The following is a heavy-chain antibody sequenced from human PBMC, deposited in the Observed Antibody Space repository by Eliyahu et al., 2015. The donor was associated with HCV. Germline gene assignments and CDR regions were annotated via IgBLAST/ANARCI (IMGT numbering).Heavy chain of an antibody. V-gene: IGHV3-21*01. CDR1: GFTFSSYS. D-gene: IGHD3-22*01. CDR3: ARGLVGEVVVNTLDY. J-gene: IGHJ4*02. CDR2: ISSSSSYI. Sequence: EVQLVESGGGLVKPGGSLRLSCAASGFTFSSYSMNWVRQAPGKGLEWVSSISSSSSYIYYADSVKGRFTISRDNAKNSLYLQMNSLRAEDTAVYYCARGLVGEVVVNTLDYWGQGALVTVSS.